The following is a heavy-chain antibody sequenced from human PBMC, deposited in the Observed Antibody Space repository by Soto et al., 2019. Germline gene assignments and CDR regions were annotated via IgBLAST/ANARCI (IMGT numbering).Heavy chain of an antibody. D-gene: IGHD5-12*01. V-gene: IGHV4-30-2*01. J-gene: IGHJ4*02. Sequence: QLQLQESGSGLVKPSQTLSLTCAVSGGSNSSGGYSWSWIRQPPGKGLEWIGYIYHSGSTYYNPSLKIQVPISVDRSKNQFSLKLSSVTAADTAVYYCAAGGGLPRYYWGEGTLVTFSS. CDR1: GGSNSSGGYS. CDR2: IYHSGST. CDR3: AAGGGLPRYY.